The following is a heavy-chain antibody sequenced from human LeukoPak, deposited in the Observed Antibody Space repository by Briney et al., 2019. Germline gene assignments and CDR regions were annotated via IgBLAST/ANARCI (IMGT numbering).Heavy chain of an antibody. J-gene: IGHJ4*02. Sequence: ASVKVSCKASNYNFNSYGISWVRQATGQGLEWMGWMNPNSGNTGYAQKFQGRVTMTRNTSISTAYMELSSLRSEDTAVYYCARGSIAVAGICEDYWGQGTLVTVSS. V-gene: IGHV1-8*02. CDR1: NYNFNSYG. D-gene: IGHD6-19*01. CDR3: ARGSIAVAGICEDY. CDR2: MNPNSGNT.